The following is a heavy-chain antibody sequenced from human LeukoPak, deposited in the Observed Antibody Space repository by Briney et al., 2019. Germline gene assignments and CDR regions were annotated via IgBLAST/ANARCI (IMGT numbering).Heavy chain of an antibody. CDR3: ARARGAEAVDS. D-gene: IGHD6-19*01. CDR1: GGSICSGAYY. CDR2: IYTSGST. J-gene: IGHJ4*02. Sequence: SETLSLTCTVSGGSICSGAYYWNWIRQPAGKGLEWIGRIYTSGSTNYNPSLKSRVTIALDTSKNQFSLKLSSVTAADTAVYYCARARGAEAVDSWGQGTLVTVSS. V-gene: IGHV4-61*02.